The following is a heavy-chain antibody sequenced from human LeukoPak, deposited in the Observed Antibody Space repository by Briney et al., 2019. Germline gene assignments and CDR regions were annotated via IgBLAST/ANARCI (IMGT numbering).Heavy chain of an antibody. CDR2: INFSGGTT. CDR3: ASRRDGSNYAAFDI. CDR1: GYTFTSYY. V-gene: IGHV1-46*01. J-gene: IGHJ3*02. Sequence: GASVKVSCKASGYTFTSYYMHWVRQAPGQGLEWMGIINFSGGTTSYPQKFQGRVTMTRDTSTSTVHMELSSLRSEDTAVYYCASRRDGSNYAAFDIWGQGTMVTVSS. D-gene: IGHD5-24*01.